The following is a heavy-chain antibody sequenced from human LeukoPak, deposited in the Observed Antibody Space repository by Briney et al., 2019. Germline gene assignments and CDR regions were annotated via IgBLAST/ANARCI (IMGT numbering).Heavy chain of an antibody. CDR2: VNPSGSSS. J-gene: IGHJ4*02. CDR1: GYTFNLYY. D-gene: IGHD1-26*01. Sequence: ASVRVSCKASGYTFNLYYMHWVRQAPEQGLQWMGTVNPSGSSSSYEQNFQGRVTLTRDTSTSTLYMELSGLTSEDTAVYHCARSGSYEAPFDYWGQGTLVTVSS. V-gene: IGHV1-46*02. CDR3: ARSGSYEAPFDY.